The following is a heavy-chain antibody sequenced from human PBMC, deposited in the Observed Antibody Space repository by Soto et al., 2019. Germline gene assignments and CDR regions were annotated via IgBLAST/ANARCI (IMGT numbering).Heavy chain of an antibody. CDR3: ARRERTQIWVPGREGFDI. CDR2: ISHSGST. J-gene: IGHJ3*02. Sequence: QVQLQQWGAGLLKPSETLSLTCAVYGGSLTGSYWNWIRQSPGKGLDWIGEISHSGSTNYSPSLKSRLTISVDSSKNLFSLNLTSVTAADTAVYYCARRERTQIWVPGREGFDIWGPGTTVTVS. D-gene: IGHD5-18*01. V-gene: IGHV4-34*02. CDR1: GGSLTGSY.